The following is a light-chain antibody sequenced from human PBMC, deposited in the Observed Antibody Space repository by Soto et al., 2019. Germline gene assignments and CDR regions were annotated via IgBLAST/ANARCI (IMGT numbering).Light chain of an antibody. CDR3: SSYGGSDNWGV. V-gene: IGLV2-8*01. CDR1: SSDVGGYNR. J-gene: IGLJ3*02. CDR2: EVS. Sequence: QSALTQPPSASGSPGQSVTISCTGTSSDVGGYNRVSWYQQHPGKAPKLIIYEVSKRPSGVPDRFSGSKSGNTASLTVSGLQAEDEADYYCSSYGGSDNWGVFGGGTKLTVL.